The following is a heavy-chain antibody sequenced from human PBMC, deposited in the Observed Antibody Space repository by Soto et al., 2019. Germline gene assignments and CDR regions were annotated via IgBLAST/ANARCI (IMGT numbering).Heavy chain of an antibody. CDR3: AREVSARPEAGAYLNYMDV. V-gene: IGHV1-18*01. CDR1: GYTFTSYG. Sequence: ASVKVSCKASGYTFTSYGISWVRQAPGQGLERMGWISAYNGNTNYAQKLQGRVTMTTDTSTSTAYMELRSLRSDDTAVYYCAREVSARPEAGAYLNYMDVWGKGTTVTVS. CDR2: ISAYNGNT. D-gene: IGHD6-6*01. J-gene: IGHJ6*03.